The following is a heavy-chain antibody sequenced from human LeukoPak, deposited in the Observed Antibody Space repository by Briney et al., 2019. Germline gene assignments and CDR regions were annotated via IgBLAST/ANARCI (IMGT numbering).Heavy chain of an antibody. CDR3: ARDLRIVGATQDAFDI. V-gene: IGHV1-69*01. CDR2: IIPIFGTA. J-gene: IGHJ3*02. D-gene: IGHD1-26*01. CDR1: GGTFSSYA. Sequence: GSSVKVSCKASGGTFSSYAISWVRQAPGQGLEWMGGIIPIFGTANYAQKFQGRVTITADESTSTAYMELSSLRSEDTAVYYRARDLRIVGATQDAFDIWGQGTMVTVSS.